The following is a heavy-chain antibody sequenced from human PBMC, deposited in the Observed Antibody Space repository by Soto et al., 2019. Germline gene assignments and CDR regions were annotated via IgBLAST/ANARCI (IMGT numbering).Heavy chain of an antibody. D-gene: IGHD3-22*01. V-gene: IGHV3-30*03. CDR3: ARDYYYDSSGYYDFVY. Sequence: GGSLRLSCAASGFTFSSYGMHWVRQAPGKGLEWVAVISYDGSNKYYADSVKGRFTISRDNSKNTLYLQMNSLRAEDTAVYYCARDYYYDSSGYYDFVYWGQGTLVTV. CDR2: ISYDGSNK. CDR1: GFTFSSYG. J-gene: IGHJ4*02.